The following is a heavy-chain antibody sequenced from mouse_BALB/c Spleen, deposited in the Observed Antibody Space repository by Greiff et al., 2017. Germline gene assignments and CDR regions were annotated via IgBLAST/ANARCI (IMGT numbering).Heavy chain of an antibody. V-gene: IGHV1-7*01. Sequence: QVQLQQSGAELAKPGASVKMSCKASGYTFTSYWMHWVKQRPGQGLEWIGYINPSTGYTEYNQKFKDKATLTADKSSSTAYMQLSSLTSEDSAVYYCARRRATMGFAYWGQGTLVTVSA. CDR3: ARRRATMGFAY. CDR1: GYTFTSYW. CDR2: INPSTGYT. D-gene: IGHD2-1*01. J-gene: IGHJ3*01.